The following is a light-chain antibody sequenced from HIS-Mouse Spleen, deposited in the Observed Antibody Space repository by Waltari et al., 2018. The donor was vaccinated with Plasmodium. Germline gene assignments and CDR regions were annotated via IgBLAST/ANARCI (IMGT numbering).Light chain of an antibody. V-gene: IGLV3-10*01. J-gene: IGLJ3*02. Sequence: SYELTQPPSVSVSPGQTARNTCSGDPFPKNYASWYQQKSGQAPVLVIYEDRKRPSGIPERFSGSSSGTMATLTISGAQVEDEADYYCYSTDSSGNHRVFGGGTKLTVL. CDR1: PFPKNY. CDR3: YSTDSSGNHRV. CDR2: EDR.